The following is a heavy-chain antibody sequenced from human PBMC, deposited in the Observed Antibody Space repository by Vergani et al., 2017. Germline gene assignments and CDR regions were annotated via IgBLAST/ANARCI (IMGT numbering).Heavy chain of an antibody. D-gene: IGHD1-26*01. Sequence: QLQLQESGPGLVKPSETLSLTCTVAGGSISSSSYYSGWIRQPPGKGLEWIGSIYYSGRPYYNPSLKSRVTISVDTAKNQFSLKLSSVTAADTAVYYCARKSGSYYSPVDYWGQGTLVTVSS. CDR1: GGSISSSSYY. CDR2: IYYSGRP. CDR3: ARKSGSYYSPVDY. J-gene: IGHJ4*02. V-gene: IGHV4-39*07.